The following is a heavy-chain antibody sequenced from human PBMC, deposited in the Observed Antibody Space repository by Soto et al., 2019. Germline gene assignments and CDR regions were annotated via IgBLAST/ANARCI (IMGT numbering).Heavy chain of an antibody. V-gene: IGHV4-31*03. Sequence: SETLSLTCTVSGGSISSGGYYWSWIRQHPGKGLEWIGYIYYSGSTYYKPSLESRVNISVDTSKNQFSLKLSSVTAADTAVYYCVTMVRGVIPLYFDYWGQGTLVTVSS. D-gene: IGHD3-10*01. J-gene: IGHJ4*02. CDR2: IYYSGST. CDR3: VTMVRGVIPLYFDY. CDR1: GGSISSGGYY.